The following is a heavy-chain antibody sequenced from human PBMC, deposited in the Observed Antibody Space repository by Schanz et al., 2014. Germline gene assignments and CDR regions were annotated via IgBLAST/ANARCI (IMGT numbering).Heavy chain of an antibody. J-gene: IGHJ4*02. D-gene: IGHD1-1*01. V-gene: IGHV3-13*01. CDR1: GFTLSNSD. CDR3: ARGTDWNLHY. CDR2: IGYLGDT. Sequence: VQMVESGGGVVQPGRSLRLSCAASGFTLSNSDMHWVRQGTGKGLEWVSTIGYLGDTYYPDSVKGRFTVSRDSGQNSLYLQMDSLRAGDAGVYDCARGTDWNLHYWGQGALVTVSS.